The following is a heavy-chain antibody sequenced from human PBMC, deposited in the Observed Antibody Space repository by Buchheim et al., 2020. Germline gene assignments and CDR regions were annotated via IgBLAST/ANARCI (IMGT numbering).Heavy chain of an antibody. CDR3: ARDPRDRNYGDYFDY. CDR1: GFTFSNYW. CDR2: INSDGSAT. Sequence: EVQLVESGGGLVQPGGSLRLSCAGSGFTFSNYWMHWVRQAPGKGLVWVSRINSDGSATTYADSVRGRFTIPRDNATNTLYLRLNSLGAEDTAVYYCARDPRDRNYGDYFDYWGQGAL. V-gene: IGHV3-74*01. J-gene: IGHJ4*02. D-gene: IGHD4-17*01.